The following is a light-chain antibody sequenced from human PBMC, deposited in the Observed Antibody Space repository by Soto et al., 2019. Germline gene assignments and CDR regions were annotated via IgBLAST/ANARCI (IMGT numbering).Light chain of an antibody. J-gene: IGLJ3*02. V-gene: IGLV8-61*01. Sequence: QTVVTQEPSFSVSPGGTVTLTCGLSSGSVSISYYPSWYQQTPGQAPRTLIYNTNIRSSGVPDRFSGSILGNKAALTITGAQADDESDYYCVLYMGSGIWVFGGGTKLTVL. CDR3: VLYMGSGIWV. CDR2: NTN. CDR1: SGSVSISYY.